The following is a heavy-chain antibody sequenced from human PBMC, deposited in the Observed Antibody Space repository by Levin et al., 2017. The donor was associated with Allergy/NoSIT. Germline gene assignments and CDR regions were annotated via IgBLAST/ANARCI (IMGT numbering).Heavy chain of an antibody. Sequence: PSETLSLTCTVSGGSISSSSYYWGWIRQPPGKGLEWIGSIYYSGSTYYNPSLKSRVTISVDTSKNQFSLKLSSVTAADTAVYYCARRGYSGGFDYWGQGTLVTVSS. CDR1: GGSISSSSYY. V-gene: IGHV4-39*01. CDR3: ARRGYSGGFDY. CDR2: IYYSGST. D-gene: IGHD5-12*01. J-gene: IGHJ4*02.